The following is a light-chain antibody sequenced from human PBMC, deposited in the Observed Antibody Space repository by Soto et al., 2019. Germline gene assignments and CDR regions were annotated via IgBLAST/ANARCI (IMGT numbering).Light chain of an antibody. J-gene: IGKJ5*01. V-gene: IGKV3-20*01. CDR1: QSVSNNY. Sequence: EIVLTQSPGTLSLSPGERATLSCRASQSVSNNYLAWYQQKPGQAPRLLIYDASNRASGIPDRFSGSGSGTDFTLTISRLEPEDFAVYYCQKYGSSPTFGQGTRLEIK. CDR2: DAS. CDR3: QKYGSSPT.